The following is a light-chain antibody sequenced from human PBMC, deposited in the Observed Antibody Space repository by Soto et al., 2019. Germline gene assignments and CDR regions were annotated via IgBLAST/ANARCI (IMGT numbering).Light chain of an antibody. V-gene: IGKV3-20*01. CDR1: QSVSSDY. Sequence: EVVLTQSPGTLSLSPGERATLSCRASQSVSSDYLAWYQQRPGQAPRLLIYGASTSAAGIPDRFSGSGSGTDFTLTIGRLEPEDFAVFYCQQYSTSAMFTLGPGTTVDI. CDR3: QQYSTSAMFT. CDR2: GAS. J-gene: IGKJ3*01.